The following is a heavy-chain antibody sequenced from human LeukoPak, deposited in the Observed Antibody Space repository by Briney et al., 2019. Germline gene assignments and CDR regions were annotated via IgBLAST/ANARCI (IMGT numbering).Heavy chain of an antibody. D-gene: IGHD3-22*01. CDR1: GGTFSSYA. CDR2: IIPIFGTA. Sequence: GAAVKVCCKASGGTFSSYAISWVRQAPGQGLEWMGGIIPIFGTANYAQKFQGRVTITADESTSTAYMELSSLRSEDTAVYYCARGGSFDSSGYYYLDYWGQGTLVTVSS. J-gene: IGHJ4*02. V-gene: IGHV1-69*13. CDR3: ARGGSFDSSGYYYLDY.